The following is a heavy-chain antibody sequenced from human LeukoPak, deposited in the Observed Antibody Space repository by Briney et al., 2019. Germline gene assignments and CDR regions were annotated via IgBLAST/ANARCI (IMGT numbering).Heavy chain of an antibody. CDR3: ARDSGDEYSSSSWRTGLWGYYYMDV. CDR2: INPNSGGT. V-gene: IGHV1-2*02. Sequence: ASVKVSCKASGYTFTSYAMNWVRQAPGQGLEWMGWINPNSGGTNYAQKFQGRVTMTRDTSISTAYMELSRLRSDDTAVYYCARDSGDEYSSSSWRTGLWGYYYMDVWGKGTTVTISS. CDR1: GYTFTSYA. J-gene: IGHJ6*03. D-gene: IGHD6-6*01.